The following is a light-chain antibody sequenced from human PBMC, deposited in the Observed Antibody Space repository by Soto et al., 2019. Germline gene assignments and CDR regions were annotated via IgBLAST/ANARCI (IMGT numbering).Light chain of an antibody. Sequence: EIVMTQSPAALSVSPGGRCTLSCMASQSISDTLAWYQQKPGQAPRLLIHGASTRATGFPARFSGSGSGTDFTLTISSLQSEDSAVYYCQQYDNWPRTFGQGTKVDIK. CDR3: QQYDNWPRT. CDR1: QSISDT. CDR2: GAS. V-gene: IGKV3-15*01. J-gene: IGKJ1*01.